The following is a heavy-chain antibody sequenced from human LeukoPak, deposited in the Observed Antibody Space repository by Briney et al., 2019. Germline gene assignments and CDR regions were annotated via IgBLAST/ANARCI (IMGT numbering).Heavy chain of an antibody. D-gene: IGHD5-18*01. J-gene: IGHJ4*02. CDR2: IYYSGST. CDR1: GGSISSSSYY. Sequence: SETLSLTCTVSGGSISSSSYYWGWIRQPTGKGLEWIGSIYYSGSTYYHPSLKSRITISVDTSKNQFSLKLSSVTAADTAVYYCATLLRWYSYGRDYWGQGTLVTVSS. V-gene: IGHV4-39*07. CDR3: ATLLRWYSYGRDY.